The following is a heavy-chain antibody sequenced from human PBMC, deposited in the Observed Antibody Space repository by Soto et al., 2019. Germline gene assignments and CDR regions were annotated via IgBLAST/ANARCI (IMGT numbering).Heavy chain of an antibody. J-gene: IGHJ4*02. CDR1: GYSISNGYF. Sequence: SATLSLTCAVSGYSISNGYFWCCIRQPPGKGLEYIGSMLHSGITYCNPSLKSRVTISVDTSKNQFSLKLSSVTAADTAVYFCARLYDSSGYQHYFDYWGQGTPVTVSS. V-gene: IGHV4-38-2*01. D-gene: IGHD3-22*01. CDR2: MLHSGIT. CDR3: ARLYDSSGYQHYFDY.